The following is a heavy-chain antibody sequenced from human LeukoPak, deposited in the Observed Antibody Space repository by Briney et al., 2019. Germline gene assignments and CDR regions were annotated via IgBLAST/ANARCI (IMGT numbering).Heavy chain of an antibody. CDR1: GYTFTSYY. J-gene: IGHJ6*03. V-gene: IGHV1-46*01. CDR3: ARGLRRRELLYYYYYMDV. D-gene: IGHD1-26*01. CDR2: INPSGGST. Sequence: GASVKVSCKASGYTFTSYYMHWVRQAPGQGLEWMGIINPSGGSTSYAQKFQGRVTMTRDTSTSTVYMELSSLRSEDTAVYYCARGLRRRELLYYYYYMDVWGKGTTVTISS.